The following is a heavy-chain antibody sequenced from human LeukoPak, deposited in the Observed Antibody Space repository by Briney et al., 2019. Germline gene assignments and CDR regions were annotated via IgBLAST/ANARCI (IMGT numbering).Heavy chain of an antibody. J-gene: IGHJ4*02. D-gene: IGHD3-10*01. V-gene: IGHV3-33*01. CDR2: IWNDGSNK. CDR3: ARASGPFDY. Sequence: GGSLRLSCVASGFTFSIYGMHWVRQAPGTGLEWVAVIWNDGSNKYYADSVKGRFTISRDNSKNTLYLQMSSLRAEDTAVYSCARASGPFDYRGQGTLVTVSS. CDR1: GFTFSIYG.